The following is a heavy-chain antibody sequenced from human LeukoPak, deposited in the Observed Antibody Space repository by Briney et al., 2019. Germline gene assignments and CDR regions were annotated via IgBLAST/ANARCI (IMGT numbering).Heavy chain of an antibody. CDR3: ARDSLSSGYDSSGYYYDPFDI. V-gene: IGHV1-69*04. D-gene: IGHD3-22*01. J-gene: IGHJ3*02. Sequence: SVKVSCKASGGTFSSYAISWVRQAPGQGLEWMGRIIPILGIANYAQKFQGRVTITADKSTSTAYMELSSLRSEDTAVYYCARDSLSSGYDSSGYYYDPFDIWGQGTMVTVSS. CDR1: GGTFSSYA. CDR2: IIPILGIA.